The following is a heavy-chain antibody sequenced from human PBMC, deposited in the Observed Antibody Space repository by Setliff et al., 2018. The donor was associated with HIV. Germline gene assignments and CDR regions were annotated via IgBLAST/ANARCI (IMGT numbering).Heavy chain of an antibody. CDR1: GESLSDYY. Sequence: SETLSLTCAVYGESLSDYYWSWIRQPPGKGLEWIGEISHNKSSDYNPSLKSRVTISIDTSNNQISLRLSSVTAADTAMYYCVRDDYGYNGKGFDYWGPGTLVTVSS. CDR3: VRDDYGYNGKGFDY. V-gene: IGHV4-34*01. CDR2: ISHNKSS. J-gene: IGHJ4*02. D-gene: IGHD4-17*01.